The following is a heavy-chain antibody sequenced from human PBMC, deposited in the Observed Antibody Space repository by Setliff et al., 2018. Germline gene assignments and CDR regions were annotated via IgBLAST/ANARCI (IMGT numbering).Heavy chain of an antibody. Sequence: GGSLRLSCAASGFTFSSFGMHWVRQAPGKGLEWVSVIWYDGSNKYYGDSVKGRFTISRDNSKNTRYLQMNSLRVEDTAVYYCARQAADYWGQGTLVTVASGSPSLGYGAISAVYYCARLPHTPNWNYRREVFDYWGQGTLVTVSS. J-gene: IGHJ4*02. V-gene: IGHV3-33*01. CDR2: IWYDGSNK. D-gene: IGHD1-7*01. CDR1: GFTFSSFG. CDR3: ARQAADYWGQGTLVTVASGSPSLGYGAISAVYYCARLPHTPNWNYRREVFDY.